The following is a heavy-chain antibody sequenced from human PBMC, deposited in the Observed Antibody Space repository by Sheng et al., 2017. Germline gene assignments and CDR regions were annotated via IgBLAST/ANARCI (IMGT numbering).Heavy chain of an antibody. CDR3: ASQSVSSGFHDDYYYYMDV. J-gene: IGHJ6*03. Sequence: QVQLQESGPGLVKPSQTLSLTCTVSGGSIGSGSFFWSWIRQPARRGLEWIGHIYTSGNTDYNPSLKSRVTISVDTSKNQFSLKLRSVTAADTAVYYCASQSVSSGFHDDYYYYMDVWGKGTTVTVSS. CDR2: IYTSGNT. CDR1: GGSIGSGSFF. V-gene: IGHV4-61*09. D-gene: IGHD3-22*01.